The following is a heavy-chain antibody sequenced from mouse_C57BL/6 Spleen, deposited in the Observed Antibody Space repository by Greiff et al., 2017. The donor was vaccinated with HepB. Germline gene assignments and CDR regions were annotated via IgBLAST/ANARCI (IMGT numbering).Heavy chain of an antibody. CDR3: ASFSGRSHSYFDV. CDR1: GFNIKDYY. D-gene: IGHD1-1*01. V-gene: IGHV14-2*01. Sequence: VQLKQSGAELVKPGASVKLSCTASGFNIKDYYMHWVKQRTEQGLEWIGRIDPEDGETKYAPKFQGKATITADTSSNTAYLQLSSLTSEDPAVYYCASFSGRSHSYFDVWGTGTTVTVSS. CDR2: IDPEDGET. J-gene: IGHJ1*03.